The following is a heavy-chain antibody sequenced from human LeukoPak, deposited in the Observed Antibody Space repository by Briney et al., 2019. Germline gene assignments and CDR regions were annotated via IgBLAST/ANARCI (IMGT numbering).Heavy chain of an antibody. Sequence: PGGSLRLSCAASGFTFSNYGMNWVRQTPDKGQEWVASISSTSSYIYYTDSVRGRFTISRDNTKNSLYLQMNSLRAEDTAVYYCASRVITMIVVEDYWGQGTLVTVSS. D-gene: IGHD3-22*01. J-gene: IGHJ4*02. CDR2: ISSTSSYI. CDR3: ASRVITMIVVEDY. V-gene: IGHV3-21*04. CDR1: GFTFSNYG.